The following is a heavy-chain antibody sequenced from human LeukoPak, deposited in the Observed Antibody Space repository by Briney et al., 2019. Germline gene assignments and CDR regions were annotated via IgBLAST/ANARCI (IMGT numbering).Heavy chain of an antibody. CDR2: IIPIFGTA. CDR3: ARDDGGSYGAFDI. Sequence: SVKVSCKASGGTFSSYAISWVRQAPGQGLEWMGGIIPIFGTANYAQKFQGRVTITADESTSTAYMELSSLRSEDTAVYYCARDDGGSYGAFDIWGKGKMVTVSS. J-gene: IGHJ3*02. V-gene: IGHV1-69*13. CDR1: GGTFSSYA. D-gene: IGHD1-26*01.